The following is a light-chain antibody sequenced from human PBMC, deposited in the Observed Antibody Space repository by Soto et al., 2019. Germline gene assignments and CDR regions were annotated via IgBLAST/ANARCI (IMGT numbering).Light chain of an antibody. J-gene: IGKJ5*01. Sequence: EIVMTQSPATLSVFPGERAPLSCRASQSVNSNYLAWYQQKPGQAPRLLIYGISKRATDIPDRFSGSGSGTEFTLTISSLQPEDFATYYCQQHGQWPITFGQGTRLEIK. V-gene: IGKV3D-15*01. CDR3: QQHGQWPIT. CDR2: GIS. CDR1: QSVNSN.